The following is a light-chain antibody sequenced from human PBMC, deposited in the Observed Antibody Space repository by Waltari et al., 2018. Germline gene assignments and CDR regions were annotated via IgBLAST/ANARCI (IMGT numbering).Light chain of an antibody. Sequence: SSELTQDPAVSVALGQTVRITCQGDSLRSYYASWYQQKPGQAPVLVIYGKNDRPSGIPDRFSGSSSGNTASLTITGAQAEDEADYYCNSRDSSGTISWVFGGGTKLTVL. J-gene: IGLJ3*02. CDR1: SLRSYY. CDR2: GKN. V-gene: IGLV3-19*01. CDR3: NSRDSSGTISWV.